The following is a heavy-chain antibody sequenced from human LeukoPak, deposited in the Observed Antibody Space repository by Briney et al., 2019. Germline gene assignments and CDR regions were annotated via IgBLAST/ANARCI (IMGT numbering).Heavy chain of an antibody. J-gene: IGHJ3*02. V-gene: IGHV3-43*02. D-gene: IGHD3-22*01. CDR1: GFTFNSYA. CDR3: AKVNYYDSSGYSTHDAFDI. CDR2: ISGSGGGT. Sequence: GGSLRLSCAASGFTFNSYAMSWVRQAPEKGLEWVATISGSGGGTYYADSVKGRFTISRDNSKNSLYLQMNSLRTEDTALYYCAKVNYYDSSGYSTHDAFDIWGQGTMVTVSS.